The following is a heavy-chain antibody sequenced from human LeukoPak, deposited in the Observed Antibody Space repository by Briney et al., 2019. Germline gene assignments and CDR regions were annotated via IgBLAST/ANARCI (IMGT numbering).Heavy chain of an antibody. Sequence: SETLSLTCTVSGGSISSYYWSWIRQPPGQGLEWIGYIYYSGSTNYNPSLKRRVTISVDTSKNQFSLKLSSVTAADTAVYYCARGSSSWYRFAYFDYWGQGTLVTVSS. V-gene: IGHV4-59*08. CDR2: IYYSGST. CDR3: ARGSSSWYRFAYFDY. J-gene: IGHJ4*02. CDR1: GGSISSYY. D-gene: IGHD6-13*01.